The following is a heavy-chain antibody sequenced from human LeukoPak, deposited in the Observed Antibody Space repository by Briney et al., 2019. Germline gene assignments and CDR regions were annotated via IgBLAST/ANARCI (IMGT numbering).Heavy chain of an antibody. J-gene: IGHJ4*02. V-gene: IGHV1-2*02. CDR2: INPNSGGT. D-gene: IGHD6-13*01. Sequence: GASVKVSCKASGYTFTGYYMHWVRQAPGQGLEWMGWINPNSGGTNYAQKFQGRITLTRDTSINTAYMELSSLRSDDTAFYYCARAPMGAAALYWGQGTLVTVSS. CDR3: ARAPMGAAALY. CDR1: GYTFTGYY.